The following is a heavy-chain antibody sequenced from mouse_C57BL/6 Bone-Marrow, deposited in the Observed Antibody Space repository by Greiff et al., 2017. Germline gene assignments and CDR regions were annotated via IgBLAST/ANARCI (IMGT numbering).Heavy chain of an antibody. CDR3: ARVRFDY. CDR2: ISDGGSYT. J-gene: IGHJ2*01. Sequence: EVKLVESGGGLVKPGGSLKRSCAASGFTFSSYAMSWVRQTPEKRLEWVATISDGGSYTYYPDNVKGRFTISRDNAKNNLYLQMSHLKSEDTAMYYCARVRFDYWGQGTTLTVSS. V-gene: IGHV5-4*03. CDR1: GFTFSSYA.